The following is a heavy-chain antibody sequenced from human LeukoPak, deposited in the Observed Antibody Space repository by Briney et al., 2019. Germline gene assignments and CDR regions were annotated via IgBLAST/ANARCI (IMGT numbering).Heavy chain of an antibody. J-gene: IGHJ4*02. CDR3: ARGPRAGRDFWSGYCNFDY. CDR1: GVSFSGYY. CDR2: INHSGST. Sequence: SETLSLTCAVYGVSFSGYYWSWIPQPPGKGLEWIGEINHSGSTNYNPSLKSRVTISVDTSKNQISLKLSSVTAADTAVYYCARGPRAGRDFWSGYCNFDYWGQGTLVTVSS. V-gene: IGHV4-34*01. D-gene: IGHD3-3*01.